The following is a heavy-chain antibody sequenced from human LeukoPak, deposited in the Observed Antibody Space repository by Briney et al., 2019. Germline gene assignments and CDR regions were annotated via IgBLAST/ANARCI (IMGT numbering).Heavy chain of an antibody. V-gene: IGHV1-69*05. CDR1: GGTFSSYA. CDR2: IIPIFGTA. J-gene: IGHJ6*03. D-gene: IGHD2-2*02. CDR3: ARSWIPGCSRTSCYTGRGHYYYYMDV. Sequence: SVKVSCKASGGTFSSYAISWVRQAPGQGLEWMGRIIPIFGTANYAQKFQGRVTITTDESTSTAYMELSSLRSEDTAVYYCARSWIPGCSRTSCYTGRGHYYYYMDVWGKGTTVTVSS.